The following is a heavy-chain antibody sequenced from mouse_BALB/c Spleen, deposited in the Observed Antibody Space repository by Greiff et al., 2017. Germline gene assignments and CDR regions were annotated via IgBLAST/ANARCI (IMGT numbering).Heavy chain of an antibody. J-gene: IGHJ4*01. D-gene: IGHD1-1*01. CDR3: ARVGSSDAMDY. V-gene: IGHV1-7*01. Sequence: LQESGAELAKPGASVKMSCKASGYTFTSYWMHWVKQRPGQGLEWIGYINPSTGYTEYNQKFKDKATLTADKSSSTAYMQLSSLTSEDSAVYYCARVGSSDAMDYWGQGTSVTVSS. CDR1: GYTFTSYW. CDR2: INPSTGYT.